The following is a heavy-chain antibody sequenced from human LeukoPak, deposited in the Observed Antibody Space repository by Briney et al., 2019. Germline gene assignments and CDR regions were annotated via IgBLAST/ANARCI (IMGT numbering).Heavy chain of an antibody. CDR2: INPSGGST. CDR3: ARDRGWAGGTTSYYFDY. J-gene: IGHJ4*02. V-gene: IGHV1-46*01. Sequence: APVKVSXKPSGYTFTGYFMHWVRQAPGQGLEWMGIINPSGGSTSYAQKFQGRVTMTRDTSTSTVFMELSSLRSEDTAVYYCARDRGWAGGTTSYYFDYWGQGTLVTVSS. D-gene: IGHD1-7*01. CDR1: GYTFTGYF.